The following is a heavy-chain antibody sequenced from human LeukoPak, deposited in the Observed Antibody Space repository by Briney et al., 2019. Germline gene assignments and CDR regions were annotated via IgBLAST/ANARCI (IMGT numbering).Heavy chain of an antibody. D-gene: IGHD6-6*01. Sequence: GGSLRLSCAASGFTFNDYYMSWIRQAPGKGLECVSYISSSGSTIYYADSVKGRFTISRDNAKNSLYLQMNSLRAEDTAVYYCARRGIAARPFDYWGQGTLVTVSS. CDR3: ARRGIAARPFDY. CDR1: GFTFNDYY. CDR2: ISSSGSTI. V-gene: IGHV3-11*01. J-gene: IGHJ4*02.